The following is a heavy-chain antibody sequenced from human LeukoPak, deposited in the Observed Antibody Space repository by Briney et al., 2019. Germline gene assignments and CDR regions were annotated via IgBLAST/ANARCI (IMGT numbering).Heavy chain of an antibody. Sequence: GGSLRLSCAASGFTFSSYWMSWVRQAPGKGLEWVANIKQDESEKYYVDSVKGRFTISRDNAKNSLYLQMNSLRAEDTAVYYCARRVLNRNNYYDSSGPLGLWGQGTLVTVSS. J-gene: IGHJ4*02. D-gene: IGHD3-22*01. CDR2: IKQDESEK. CDR1: GFTFSSYW. V-gene: IGHV3-7*01. CDR3: ARRVLNRNNYYDSSGPLGL.